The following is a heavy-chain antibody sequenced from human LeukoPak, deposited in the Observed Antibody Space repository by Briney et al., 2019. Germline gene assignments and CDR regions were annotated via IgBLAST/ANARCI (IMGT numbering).Heavy chain of an antibody. CDR1: GGSFSGYY. CDR3: ARRGSSTSWFSDY. Sequence: PSETLSLTCAVYGGSFSGYYWSWIRQPPGKGLEWIGSIYYSGSTYYNPSLKSRVTISVDTSKNQFSLKLSSVTAADTAVYYCARRGSSTSWFSDYWGQGTLVTVSS. CDR2: IYYSGST. J-gene: IGHJ4*02. D-gene: IGHD2-2*01. V-gene: IGHV4-34*01.